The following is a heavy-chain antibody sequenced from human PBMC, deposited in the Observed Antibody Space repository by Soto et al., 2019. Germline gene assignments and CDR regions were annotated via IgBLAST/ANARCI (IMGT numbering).Heavy chain of an antibody. V-gene: IGHV4-31*03. Sequence: SETLSLTCTVSGGSVTSDGYFWSWVRQHPGKGLEWIGYISYSGSTYYNPSLKSRVTISVETSKNQFSLRLSAVTAADTAVYYCARDSGYFDCSGSPSDAFDIWGQGTMVTVSS. CDR3: ARDSGYFDCSGSPSDAFDI. J-gene: IGHJ3*02. D-gene: IGHD3-22*01. CDR2: ISYSGST. CDR1: GGSVTSDGYF.